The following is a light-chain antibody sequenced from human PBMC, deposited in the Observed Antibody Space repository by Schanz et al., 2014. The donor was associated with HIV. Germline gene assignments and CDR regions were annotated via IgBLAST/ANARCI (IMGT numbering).Light chain of an antibody. CDR3: QQYGSSPPT. CDR2: DAS. Sequence: EIVLTQSPGTLSLTPGERATLSCRASQSVSSNYLAWYQQKPGQAPRLLIYDASSRATGIADSFSGSGSGTDFTLTISRLEPEDFAVYYCQQYGSSPPTFGPGTKVDIK. V-gene: IGKV3-20*01. CDR1: QSVSSNY. J-gene: IGKJ3*01.